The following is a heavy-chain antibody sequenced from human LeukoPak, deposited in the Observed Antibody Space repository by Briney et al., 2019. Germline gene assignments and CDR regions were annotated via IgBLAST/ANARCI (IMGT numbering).Heavy chain of an antibody. CDR1: GFTFSSYW. CDR3: ARGRRYYGSGSYYDY. J-gene: IGHJ4*02. D-gene: IGHD3-10*01. V-gene: IGHV3-7*04. Sequence: SAGSLRLYCAASGFTFSSYWMSWVRQAPGKELKGVSNIKQDGSEKYYVDSVKGRFTISRDNAKNSLYLQMNSLRAEDTAVYYCARGRRYYGSGSYYDYWGQGTLVTVSS. CDR2: IKQDGSEK.